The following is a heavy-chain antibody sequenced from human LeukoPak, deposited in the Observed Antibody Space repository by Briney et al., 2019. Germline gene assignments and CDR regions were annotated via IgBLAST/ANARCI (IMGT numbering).Heavy chain of an antibody. Sequence: SETLSLTCTVSGGSISSYYWSWIRQAPGKGLEWIGYIYYSGTTSYNPSLKSRVTISLDTSRNQFSLKLNSVTAADTAVYYCARRGSGLAWFDPWGQGTLVTVSS. V-gene: IGHV4-59*08. CDR3: ARRGSGLAWFDP. J-gene: IGHJ5*02. CDR2: IYYSGTT. CDR1: GGSISSYY. D-gene: IGHD2-15*01.